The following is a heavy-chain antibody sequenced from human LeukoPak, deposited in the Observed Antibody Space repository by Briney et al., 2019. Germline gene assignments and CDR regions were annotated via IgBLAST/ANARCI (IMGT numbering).Heavy chain of an antibody. Sequence: GGSLRLSCAASGFPFSAYAMHWARQAPGKGLEWVSIISYDGSIKYYADSLTGRFTISRDNSKNTLYLQMDSLRPDDTAVYYCARDYGDYLRYFDYWGQGTLVTVSS. CDR1: GFPFSAYA. CDR3: ARDYGDYLRYFDY. V-gene: IGHV3-30*04. CDR2: ISYDGSIK. J-gene: IGHJ4*02. D-gene: IGHD4-17*01.